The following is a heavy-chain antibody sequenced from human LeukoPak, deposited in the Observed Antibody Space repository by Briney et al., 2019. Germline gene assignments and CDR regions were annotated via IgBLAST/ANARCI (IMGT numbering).Heavy chain of an antibody. V-gene: IGHV3-30-3*01. J-gene: IGHJ4*02. CDR1: GFTFSNYA. CDR3: ARDGRAYSSGWPFDY. Sequence: SGGSLRLPCAASGFTFSNYAMHWVRQAPGKGLEWVAVISYDGSNKYYADSVEGRFTISRDNSKNTLYLQMNSLRAEDTAVYYCARDGRAYSSGWPFDYWGQGTLVTVSS. D-gene: IGHD6-19*01. CDR2: ISYDGSNK.